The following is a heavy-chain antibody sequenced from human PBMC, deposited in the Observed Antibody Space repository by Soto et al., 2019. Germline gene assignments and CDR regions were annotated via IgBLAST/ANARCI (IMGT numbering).Heavy chain of an antibody. CDR3: ARAAVVVVAATSNWFDP. CDR1: GYTFTGYY. D-gene: IGHD2-15*01. J-gene: IGHJ5*02. V-gene: IGHV1-2*04. Sequence: QVQLVQSGAEVKKPGASVKVSCKASGYTFTGYYMHWVRQAPGQGLEWMGWINPNSGGTNYAQKFQGWVTMTRDTSISTAYMELSRLRSDDTAVYYCARAAVVVVAATSNWFDPWGQGTLVTVSS. CDR2: INPNSGGT.